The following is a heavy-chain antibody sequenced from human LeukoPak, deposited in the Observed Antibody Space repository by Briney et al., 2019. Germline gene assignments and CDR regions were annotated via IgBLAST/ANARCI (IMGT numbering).Heavy chain of an antibody. CDR1: GFTFSSYA. V-gene: IGHV3-64*01. CDR2: ISNTGGFT. Sequence: PGGSLRLSCAASGFTFSSYAMYWVRQTPAKGLEYVSAISNTGGFTYYATSVEDRFTISRDNSKNTVYLQMGSLTPADMGVYYCARGRVLLNYFDSWGQGTLVTVSS. J-gene: IGHJ4*02. CDR3: ARGRVLLNYFDS.